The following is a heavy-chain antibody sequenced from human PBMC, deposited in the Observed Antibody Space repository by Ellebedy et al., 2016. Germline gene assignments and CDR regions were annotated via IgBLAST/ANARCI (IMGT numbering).Heavy chain of an antibody. CDR3: AKDLKLGSYRLYPQDY. Sequence: GESLKISCAASGFTFSSYAMSWVRQAPGKGLEWVSAISGSGGSTYYADSVKGRFTISRDNSKNTLYLQMNSLRAENTAVYYCAKDLKLGSYRLYPQDYWGQGTLVTVSS. J-gene: IGHJ4*02. CDR1: GFTFSSYA. CDR2: ISGSGGST. D-gene: IGHD3-16*02. V-gene: IGHV3-23*01.